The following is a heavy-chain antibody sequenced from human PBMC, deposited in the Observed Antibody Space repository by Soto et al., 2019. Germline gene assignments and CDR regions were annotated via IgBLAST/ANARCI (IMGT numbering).Heavy chain of an antibody. V-gene: IGHV1-46*01. CDR3: AKAAGIPAAPGTFDS. Sequence: GASVKVSCKTSGYIFSNYYLRWVRQAPGQGPQWMGVINPSGGSASYAQKFQGRVTVTRDTSTSSVYLELSRLRSEDTAVYYCAKAAGIPAAPGTFDSWGQGTLVTVSS. CDR1: GYIFSNYY. J-gene: IGHJ4*02. D-gene: IGHD2-2*01. CDR2: INPSGGSA.